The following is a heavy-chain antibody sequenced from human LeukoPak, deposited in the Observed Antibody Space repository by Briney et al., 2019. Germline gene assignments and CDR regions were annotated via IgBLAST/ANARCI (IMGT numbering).Heavy chain of an antibody. CDR2: ISSSSSYI. CDR3: ARKGLGGELGGFDY. V-gene: IGHV3-21*04. Sequence: PGGSLRLSCAASGFTFSSYSMNWVRQAPGKGLEWVSSISSSSSYIYYADSVKGRFTISRDNAKNFLYLQMNSLRAEDTALYHCARKGLGGELGGFDYWGQGTAVTVSA. CDR1: GFTFSSYS. D-gene: IGHD1-26*01. J-gene: IGHJ4*02.